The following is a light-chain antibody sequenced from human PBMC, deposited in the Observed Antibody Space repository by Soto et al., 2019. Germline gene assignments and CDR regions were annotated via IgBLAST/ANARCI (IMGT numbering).Light chain of an antibody. CDR3: LQDYTYPWT. J-gene: IGKJ1*01. CDR1: QAIRND. V-gene: IGKV1-6*01. Sequence: AIQMTQSPSSLSASVVYRVTITCLASQAIRNDLGWYQQKPGKAPNLLIFGASNLQAGVPVRFSASGSGTNFTLTISNLQPEDFASYYCLQDYTYPWTFGQGTKGDIK. CDR2: GAS.